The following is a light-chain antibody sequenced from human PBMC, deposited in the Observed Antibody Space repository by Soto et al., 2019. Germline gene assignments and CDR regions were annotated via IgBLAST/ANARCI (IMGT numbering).Light chain of an antibody. CDR1: ESVSSSY. V-gene: IGKV3-20*01. CDR3: QHYGNNSEA. CDR2: GAS. Sequence: EIVLTQSPATLSLSLGERATLSCGASESVSSSYLAWYQQKPGQAPRLLIYGASSRTTGIPDRFSGSGSGTEFTLTISRLQPEDFAMYYCQHYGNNSEAFGHGTKVDIK. J-gene: IGKJ1*01.